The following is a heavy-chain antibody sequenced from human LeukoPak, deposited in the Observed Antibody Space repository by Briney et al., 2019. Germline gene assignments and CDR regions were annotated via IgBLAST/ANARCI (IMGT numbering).Heavy chain of an antibody. CDR2: IKQDGSEK. CDR1: GFTFSSYW. V-gene: IGHV3-7*01. D-gene: IGHD1-14*01. CDR3: AKSVRGILAFLPYDY. J-gene: IGHJ4*02. Sequence: GGSLRLSCAASGFTFSSYWMSWVRQAPGKGLEWVANIKQDGSEKYYVDSVKGRFTISRDNAKNSLYLQMNSLRAEDTAVYYCAKSVRGILAFLPYDYWGQGTLVTVSS.